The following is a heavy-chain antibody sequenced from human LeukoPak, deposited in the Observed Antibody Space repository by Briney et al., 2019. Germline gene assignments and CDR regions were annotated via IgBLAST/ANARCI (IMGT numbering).Heavy chain of an antibody. CDR2: INPNSGGT. D-gene: IGHD5-18*01. J-gene: IGHJ6*03. Sequence: ASVKVSCKASGYTSTGYYMHWVRQAPGQGLEWMGRINPNSGGTNYAQKFQGRVTVTRDTSLSTAYRERRRLRCQDTAVYYCARDQVYSYCPPRSYYYYYYMDVWGKGTTVTVSS. CDR1: GYTSTGYY. V-gene: IGHV1-2*06. CDR3: ARDQVYSYCPPRSYYYYYYMDV.